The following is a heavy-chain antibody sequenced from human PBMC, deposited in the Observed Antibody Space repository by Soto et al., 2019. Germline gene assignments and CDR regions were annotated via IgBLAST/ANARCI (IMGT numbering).Heavy chain of an antibody. V-gene: IGHV4-30-4*01. Sequence: QVQLQESGPGLVKPSQTLSLTCTVSGGSINSGDYYWSWIRQPPGKGLEWIGHIYYSGSTYYNPSLKSRVTISADMSENQFSLKLSSVTAADTAVYFCARCGFTYGSHYWGQGTLVTVSS. J-gene: IGHJ4*02. CDR1: GGSINSGDYY. CDR2: IYYSGST. CDR3: ARCGFTYGSHY. D-gene: IGHD5-18*01.